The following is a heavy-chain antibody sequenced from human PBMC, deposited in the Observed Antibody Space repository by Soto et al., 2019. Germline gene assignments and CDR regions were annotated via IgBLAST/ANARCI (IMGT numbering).Heavy chain of an antibody. V-gene: IGHV2-5*02. D-gene: IGHD5-12*01. Sequence: QITLKESGPTLVKPTQTLTLTCTFSGFSLSTSGVGVGWIRQPPGKALEWLALIYWDDDKRYSPSLKSRLTITNDTSQTQVVLTMTNMDPVDTATYYCAHVYGGYDHFDYWGQGTLVTVSS. CDR2: IYWDDDK. CDR3: AHVYGGYDHFDY. J-gene: IGHJ4*02. CDR1: GFSLSTSGVG.